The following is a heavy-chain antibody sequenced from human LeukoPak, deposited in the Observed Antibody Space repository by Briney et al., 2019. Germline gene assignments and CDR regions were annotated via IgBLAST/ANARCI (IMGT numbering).Heavy chain of an antibody. CDR1: GFTFSNYW. Sequence: GGSLRLSCAASGFTFSNYWMHWVRQDPGKGLVWVSRINPDGRNTNYADSVKGRFTISRDNAKNTLYLQMNSLRAEDTAVYYCVRDSGPHRILDNWGQGTLVTVSS. D-gene: IGHD3-10*01. CDR3: VRDSGPHRILDN. J-gene: IGHJ4*02. CDR2: INPDGRNT. V-gene: IGHV3-74*01.